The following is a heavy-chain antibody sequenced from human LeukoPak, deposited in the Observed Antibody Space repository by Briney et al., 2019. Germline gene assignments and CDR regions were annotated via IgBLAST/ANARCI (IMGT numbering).Heavy chain of an antibody. CDR1: GGSISSYY. CDR3: ARANYYDSSGYSRGAFDI. CDR2: IYYSGST. D-gene: IGHD3-22*01. Sequence: SETLSLTCTVSGGSISSYYWSWIRQPPGKGLEWIGYIYYSGSTNYNPSLKSRVTISVDTSKNQFSLKLSSVTAADTAVYYCARANYYDSSGYSRGAFDIWGQGTMVTVSS. J-gene: IGHJ3*02. V-gene: IGHV4-59*01.